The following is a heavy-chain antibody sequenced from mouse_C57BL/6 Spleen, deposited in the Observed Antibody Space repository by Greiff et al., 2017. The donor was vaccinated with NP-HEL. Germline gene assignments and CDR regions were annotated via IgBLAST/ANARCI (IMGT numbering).Heavy chain of an antibody. V-gene: IGHV5-16*01. CDR2: INYDGSST. D-gene: IGHD2-4*01. CDR1: GFTFSDYY. Sequence: EVQLVESEGGLVQPGSSMKLSCTASGFTFSDYYMAWVRQVPEKGLEWVANINYDGSSTYYLDSLKSRFIISRDNAKNILYLQMSSLKSEDTATYYCARDDDYDGWFAYWGQGTLVTVSA. CDR3: ARDDDYDGWFAY. J-gene: IGHJ3*01.